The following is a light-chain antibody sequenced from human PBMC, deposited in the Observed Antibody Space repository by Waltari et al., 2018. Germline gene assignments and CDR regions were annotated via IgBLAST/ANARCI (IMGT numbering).Light chain of an antibody. CDR2: WAS. V-gene: IGKV4-1*01. Sequence: DIVTTQSPDSLAVSLGERATINCKSSPSVLYSSNNNNYLAWYQKKAGQPPKLISSWASSLEAGCRCLFSGSGSATDFTLTISSLQAEDVEVYYCQEYYGTPPWTFGQGTKVEIK. CDR1: PSVLYSSNNNNY. CDR3: QEYYGTPPWT. J-gene: IGKJ1*01.